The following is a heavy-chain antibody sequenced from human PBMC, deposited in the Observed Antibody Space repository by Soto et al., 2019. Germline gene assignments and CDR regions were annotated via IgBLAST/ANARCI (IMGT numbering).Heavy chain of an antibody. CDR1: GYTFTSYG. CDR3: ARWGPIAAAGTDSYGMDV. J-gene: IGHJ6*02. Sequence: QVQLVQSGAEVKKPGASVKVSCKASGYTFTSYGISWVRQAPGQGLEWMGWISAYNGNTNYAQKLQGRVTMTTDTSTSTAYMELRSLGSDDTAVYYCARWGPIAAAGTDSYGMDVWGQGTTVTVSS. V-gene: IGHV1-18*01. D-gene: IGHD6-13*01. CDR2: ISAYNGNT.